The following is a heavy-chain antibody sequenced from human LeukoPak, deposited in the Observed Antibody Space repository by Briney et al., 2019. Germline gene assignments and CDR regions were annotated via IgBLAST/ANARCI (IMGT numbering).Heavy chain of an antibody. D-gene: IGHD1-14*01. CDR3: ARHAYRVSVYGMDV. V-gene: IGHV4-34*01. Sequence: PSETLSLTCAVYGGSFSGYYWSWIRQPPGKGLEWIGEINHSGSTNYNPSLKSRVTISVDTSKNQFSLKLSSVTAADTAAYYCARHAYRVSVYGMDVWGQGTTVTVSS. J-gene: IGHJ6*02. CDR2: INHSGST. CDR1: GGSFSGYY.